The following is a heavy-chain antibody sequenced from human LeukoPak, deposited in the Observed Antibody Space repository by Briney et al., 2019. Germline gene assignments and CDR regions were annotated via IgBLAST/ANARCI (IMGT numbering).Heavy chain of an antibody. D-gene: IGHD2-2*01. CDR2: ISAYNGNT. V-gene: IGHV1-18*04. Sequence: GASVKVSCKASGYTFTSYGISWVRQAPGQGLEWMGWISAYNGNTNYAQKLQGRVTMTTDTSTSTAYMEMRSVRSDDKAVYYCARDRLHCSSTSCAAGLFDYWGKGTLVTVSS. CDR3: ARDRLHCSSTSCAAGLFDY. J-gene: IGHJ4*02. CDR1: GYTFTSYG.